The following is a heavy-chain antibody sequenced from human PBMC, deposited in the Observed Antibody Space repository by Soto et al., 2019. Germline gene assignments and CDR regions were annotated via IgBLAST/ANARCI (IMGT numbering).Heavy chain of an antibody. CDR1: GGSISSSSYY. Sequence: QLQLQESGPGLVKPSETLSLTCTVSGGSISSSSYYWGWIRQPPGKGLEWIGSIYYSGSTYYNPSLNRRVNISVNTSKNQFSLKLSSVTAADPAVYYCASFPARDCSGGSCYSEYFDYWGQGTLVTVSS. V-gene: IGHV4-39*01. J-gene: IGHJ4*02. CDR2: IYYSGST. CDR3: ASFPARDCSGGSCYSEYFDY. D-gene: IGHD2-15*01.